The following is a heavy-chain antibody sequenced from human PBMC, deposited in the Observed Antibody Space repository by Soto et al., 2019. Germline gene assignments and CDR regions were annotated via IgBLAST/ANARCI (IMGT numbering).Heavy chain of an antibody. CDR3: ARGYSYGYFPY. V-gene: IGHV3-48*01. CDR1: GFTVSTYD. D-gene: IGHD5-18*01. J-gene: IGHJ4*01. CDR2: ISRRSSTI. Sequence: EVQLVESGGGLVQPGGSLILSCAASGFTVSTYDMNWVRQAPGKGLEWLSDISRRSSTIYYADSVKDRFTISRDNAKNSLYLQMNSLRAEDSAVYYCARGYSYGYFPYWGRGTLVTVSS.